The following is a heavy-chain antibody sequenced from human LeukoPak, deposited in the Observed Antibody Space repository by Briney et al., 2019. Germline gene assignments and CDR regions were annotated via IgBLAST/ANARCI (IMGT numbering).Heavy chain of an antibody. V-gene: IGHV1-2*02. CDR1: GYTFTGYY. CDR2: INPNSGGT. D-gene: IGHD6-13*01. Sequence: ASVKVSCKASGYTFTGYYMHWVRQAPGQGLEWMGWINPNSGGTNYAQKFQGRVTMTTDTSTSTAYMELRSLRSDDTAVYYCARDLSSFDAFDIWGQGTMVTVSS. J-gene: IGHJ3*02. CDR3: ARDLSSFDAFDI.